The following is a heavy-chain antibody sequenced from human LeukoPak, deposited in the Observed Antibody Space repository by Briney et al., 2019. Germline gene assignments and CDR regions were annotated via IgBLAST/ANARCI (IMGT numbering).Heavy chain of an antibody. V-gene: IGHV4-61*10. CDR2: IYIFSGST. Sequence: PSETLSLTCTVSGGSISSGRNYWTWIRQPAGKGLEWIGRIYIFSGSTNYNPSLKSRVTISVDTSKNQFSLKLTSVTAADTAVYYCARSGGTWIYNYWGQGTLVTVSS. CDR1: GGSISSGRNY. D-gene: IGHD1-7*01. J-gene: IGHJ4*02. CDR3: ARSGGTWIYNY.